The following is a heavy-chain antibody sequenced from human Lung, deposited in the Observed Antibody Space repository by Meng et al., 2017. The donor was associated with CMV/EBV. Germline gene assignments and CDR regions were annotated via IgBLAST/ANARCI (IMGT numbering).Heavy chain of an antibody. J-gene: IGHJ4*02. Sequence: EGIFSISSGSSYIYYADSVKGRCTISRDNAKNSLYLQMSSLRAEDTAVYYCTRDLLGYCSSTNCYGAYYWGQGTLVTVSS. CDR2: ISSGSSYI. D-gene: IGHD2-2*01. CDR3: TRDLLGYCSSTNCYGAYY. V-gene: IGHV3-21*01.